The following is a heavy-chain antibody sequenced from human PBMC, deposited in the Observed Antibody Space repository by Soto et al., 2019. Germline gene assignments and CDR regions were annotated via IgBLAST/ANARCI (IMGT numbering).Heavy chain of an antibody. V-gene: IGHV3-15*07. D-gene: IGHD3-22*01. Sequence: EVQLMESGGGLVKPGGSLRLSCAASGFTFSHAWMNWVRQAPGKGLEWVGRIKSKTDGGATDYAAPVKGRFTISRDDSKNTLYLQMNSLKTEDTAMYFCTTFRYYYDSSGYYLWDFWGQGTLVTVSS. CDR1: GFTFSHAW. CDR3: TTFRYYYDSSGYYLWDF. J-gene: IGHJ4*02. CDR2: IKSKTDGGAT.